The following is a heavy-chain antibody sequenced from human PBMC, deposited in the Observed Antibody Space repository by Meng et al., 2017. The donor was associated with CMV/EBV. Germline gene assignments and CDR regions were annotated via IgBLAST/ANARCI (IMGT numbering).Heavy chain of an antibody. Sequence: SSYYWGWSRQPPGKGLEWIGSIYYSGSTYYNPSLKSRVTISVDTSKNQFSLKLSSVTAADTAVYYCARVGWGYGDFWSGYSHNWFDPWGQGTLVTVSS. CDR3: ARVGWGYGDFWSGYSHNWFDP. CDR1: SSYY. J-gene: IGHJ5*02. V-gene: IGHV4-39*07. D-gene: IGHD3-3*01. CDR2: IYYSGST.